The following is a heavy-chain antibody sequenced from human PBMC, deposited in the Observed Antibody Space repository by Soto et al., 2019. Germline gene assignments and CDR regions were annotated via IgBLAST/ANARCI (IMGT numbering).Heavy chain of an antibody. CDR1: GGSISSYY. D-gene: IGHD3-22*01. J-gene: IGHJ3*02. Sequence: QVQLQEPGPGLVKPSETLSLTCTVSGGSISSYYWSWIRQPPGKGLEWIGYIYYSGSTNYNPSLRSRVTLAVETSKNQFSLKLSSVTAADTAVYYCARDRYYYDSSGSHNAFDIWGQGTMVPVSS. CDR2: IYYSGST. V-gene: IGHV4-59*01. CDR3: ARDRYYYDSSGSHNAFDI.